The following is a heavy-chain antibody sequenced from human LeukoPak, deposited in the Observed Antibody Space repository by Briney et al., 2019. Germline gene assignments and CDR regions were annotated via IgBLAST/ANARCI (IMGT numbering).Heavy chain of an antibody. J-gene: IGHJ4*02. V-gene: IGHV4-39*01. CDR1: GGSITSRPYY. CDR2: IYYGGSA. D-gene: IGHD3-10*01. CDR3: ASHSASWGSYYFASFDE. Sequence: SETLSLTCTVSGGSITSRPYYWGWIRQPPGKGLAWIGSIYYGGSAYYNPSLKSRVTISVDTSNNQFSLKLNSVTAADTAVYYCASHSASWGSYYFASFDEWGQGTLVTAPS.